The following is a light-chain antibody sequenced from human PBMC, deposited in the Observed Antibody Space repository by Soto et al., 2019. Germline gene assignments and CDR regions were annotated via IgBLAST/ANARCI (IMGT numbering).Light chain of an antibody. V-gene: IGKV3-15*01. CDR3: QQSYSTPR. CDR2: GAS. J-gene: IGKJ3*01. Sequence: EIVMTQSPATLSVSPGERATLSCRASQSVSSNLAWYQQKPGQAPRLLIYGASTRATGIPARFSGSGSGTEFTLTISSLQSEDFAVYYCQQSYSTPRFGPGTKVDIK. CDR1: QSVSSN.